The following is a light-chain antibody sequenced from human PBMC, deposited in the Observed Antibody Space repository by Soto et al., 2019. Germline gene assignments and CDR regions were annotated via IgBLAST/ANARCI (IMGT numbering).Light chain of an antibody. CDR3: QQRNSWPPIT. V-gene: IGKV3-11*01. J-gene: IGKJ5*01. Sequence: EIVLTQSPATLSLSPGERATLSCRASQSVSSYLAWYQQKPGQAPRLLVYDVSNRATGIPARFSGGGSGTDFTLTISSLEPEDFALYYCQQRNSWPPITFGQGTRLEIK. CDR1: QSVSSY. CDR2: DVS.